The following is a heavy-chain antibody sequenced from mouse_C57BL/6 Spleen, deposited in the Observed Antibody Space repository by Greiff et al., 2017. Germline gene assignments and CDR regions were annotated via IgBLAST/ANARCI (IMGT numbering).Heavy chain of an antibody. D-gene: IGHD2-3*01. Sequence: VQLQQPGAELVMPGASVKLSCKASGYTFTSYWMHWVKQRPGQGLEWIGEIDPSDSYTNYNQKFKGKSTLTVNKSSSTAYMQLSSLTSEDSAVYYCSSSGDGYYSALADWGQGTSVTVSS. V-gene: IGHV1-69*01. CDR1: GYTFTSYW. J-gene: IGHJ4*01. CDR2: IDPSDSYT. CDR3: SSSGDGYYSALAD.